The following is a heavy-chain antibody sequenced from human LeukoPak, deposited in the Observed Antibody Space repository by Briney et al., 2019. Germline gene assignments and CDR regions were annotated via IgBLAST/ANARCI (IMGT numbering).Heavy chain of an antibody. CDR2: IFTSGSI. J-gene: IGHJ5*02. CDR3: ASTLGYGWFDP. CDR1: GGSISSDS. Sequence: PSETLSLTCTVSGGSISSDSWSWIRQSAGKELEWIGHIFTSGSINYNPSLRSRVTMSVDTSKNQFSLQLSSVTAADTAVYCCASTLGYGWFDPWGQGTLVTVSS. V-gene: IGHV4-4*07. D-gene: IGHD1-1*01.